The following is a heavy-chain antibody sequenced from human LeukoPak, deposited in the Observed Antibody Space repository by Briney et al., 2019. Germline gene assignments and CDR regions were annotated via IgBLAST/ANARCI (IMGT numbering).Heavy chain of an antibody. D-gene: IGHD2-21*01. CDR1: GXSISSSSDY. CDR2: IYYSGST. Sequence: SETLSLTCTVSGXSISSSSDYWGWIRQPPGKGLEWIGSIYYSGSTYYNPSLKSRVTIFVDTSKNQFSLKLSSVTAADTAVYYCASWVDSDVYFDYWGQGTLVTVSS. V-gene: IGHV4-39*01. J-gene: IGHJ4*02. CDR3: ASWVDSDVYFDY.